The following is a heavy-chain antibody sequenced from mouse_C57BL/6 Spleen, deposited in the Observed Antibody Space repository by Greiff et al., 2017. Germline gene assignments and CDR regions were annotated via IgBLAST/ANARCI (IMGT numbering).Heavy chain of an antibody. Sequence: EVQLQQSGPVLVKPGASVKMSCKASGYTFTDYYMNWVKQSHGKSLEWIGVINPYNGGTSYNQKFKGKDTLTVDKSSSTAYMELNSLTSEDSAVYYCAVYYDPERNAMDDWGQGTSVTVSS. J-gene: IGHJ4*01. CDR2: INPYNGGT. V-gene: IGHV1-19*01. CDR3: AVYYDPERNAMDD. D-gene: IGHD2-4*01. CDR1: GYTFTDYY.